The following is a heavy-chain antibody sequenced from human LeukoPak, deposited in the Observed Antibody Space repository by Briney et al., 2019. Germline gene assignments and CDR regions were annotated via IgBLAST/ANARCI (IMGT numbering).Heavy chain of an antibody. D-gene: IGHD3-3*01. Sequence: ASVKVSCKASGYTFTSYYMHWVRQAPGQGLEWMGIINPSSGGATYAQNFQGRVTMTRDTSTSTVYMELSSLRSEDTAVYYCARGIYHYDPGDWGQGTLVTVSS. CDR2: INPSSGGA. CDR3: ARGIYHYDPGD. V-gene: IGHV1-46*01. J-gene: IGHJ4*02. CDR1: GYTFTSYY.